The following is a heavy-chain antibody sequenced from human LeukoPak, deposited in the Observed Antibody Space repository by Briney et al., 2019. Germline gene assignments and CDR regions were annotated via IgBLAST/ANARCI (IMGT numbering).Heavy chain of an antibody. J-gene: IGHJ4*02. D-gene: IGHD6-13*01. CDR2: IYSGGST. Sequence: EPGGSLRLSCAASGFTVSSNYMSWVRQAPGKGLERVSVIYSGGSTYYADSVKGRFTISRDNSKNTLYLQMSSLRAEDTAVYYCARDRGIAAVDYWGQGTLVTVSS. V-gene: IGHV3-66*01. CDR1: GFTVSSNY. CDR3: ARDRGIAAVDY.